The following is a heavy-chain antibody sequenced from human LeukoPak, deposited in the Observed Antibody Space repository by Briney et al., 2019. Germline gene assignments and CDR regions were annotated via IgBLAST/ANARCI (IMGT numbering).Heavy chain of an antibody. CDR1: GYTFTSYG. V-gene: IGHV1-18*01. D-gene: IGHD3-22*01. CDR2: ISAYNGNT. Sequence: ASVKVSCKASGYTFTSYGISWVRQAPGQGLEWMGWISAYNGNTNYAQKLQGRVTMTTDTSTSTAYMELRSLRSNDTAVYYCARVMYYYDSSGYSYFDYWGQGTLFTVSS. CDR3: ARVMYYYDSSGYSYFDY. J-gene: IGHJ4*02.